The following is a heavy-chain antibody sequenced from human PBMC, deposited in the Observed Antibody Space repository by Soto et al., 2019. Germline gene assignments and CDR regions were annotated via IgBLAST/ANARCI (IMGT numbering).Heavy chain of an antibody. Sequence: QVQLQESGPGLVKPSETLSLTCTVSGASVSSDRYYWSWIRQPPGKGLEWIGYIYYSGSTDYNPSLKSRATISVDTSKNQFSLRLSSVTAADTAVYYCARETGKRYDYWVQGTLVTVSS. CDR1: GASVSSDRYY. D-gene: IGHD1-1*01. CDR3: ARETGKRYDY. J-gene: IGHJ4*02. CDR2: IYYSGST. V-gene: IGHV4-61*01.